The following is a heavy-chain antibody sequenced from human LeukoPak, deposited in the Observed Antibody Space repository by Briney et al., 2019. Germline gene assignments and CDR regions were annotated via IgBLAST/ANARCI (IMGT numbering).Heavy chain of an antibody. CDR1: GFTFSSYA. CDR2: ISYDGSNK. J-gene: IGHJ3*02. D-gene: IGHD3-10*01. CDR3: ARDRVTMVRGVLGAFDI. Sequence: GGSLRLSCAASGFTFSSYAMHWVRQAPGKGLEWVAVISYDGSNKYYADSVKGRFTISRDNSKNTLYLQMNSLRAEDTAVCYGARDRVTMVRGVLGAFDIWGQGTMVTVSS. V-gene: IGHV3-30-3*01.